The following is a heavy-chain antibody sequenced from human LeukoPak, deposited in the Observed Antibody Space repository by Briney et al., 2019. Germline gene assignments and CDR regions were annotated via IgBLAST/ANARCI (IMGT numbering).Heavy chain of an antibody. V-gene: IGHV3-30*18. CDR1: GSTFSSYG. CDR2: ISYDGSNK. CDR3: AKGLGYSYLID. J-gene: IGHJ4*02. Sequence: PGRSLRLSCAASGSTFSSYGMHWVRQAPGKGLEWVAVISYDGSNKYYADSVKGRFTISRDNSKNTLYLQMNSLRAEDTAVYYCAKGLGYSYLIDWGQGTLVTVSS. D-gene: IGHD5-18*01.